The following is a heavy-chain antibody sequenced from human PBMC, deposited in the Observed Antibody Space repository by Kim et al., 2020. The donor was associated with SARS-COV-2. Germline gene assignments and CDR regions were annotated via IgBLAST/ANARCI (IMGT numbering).Heavy chain of an antibody. V-gene: IGHV3-53*01. CDR2: IYTAGDA. D-gene: IGHD4-17*01. CDR1: GFTVSNNY. Sequence: GGSLRLSCAASGFTVSNNYMSWFRQAPGKGLEWVSVIYTAGDAYYTDSVKSRFTMSRDNFKNTIYLQINGLRAEDTAVYYCARGRPMYGDYPLWGQGALVTVSS. J-gene: IGHJ4*02. CDR3: ARGRPMYGDYPL.